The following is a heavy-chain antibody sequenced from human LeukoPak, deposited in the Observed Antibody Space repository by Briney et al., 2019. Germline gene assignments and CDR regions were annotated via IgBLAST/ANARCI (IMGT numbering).Heavy chain of an antibody. CDR2: ISGSDGTT. CDR3: AKDSAKKYDDY. Sequence: TGGSLRLSCAASGFTFSNYAMSWVRQAPGKGLEWVSGISGSDGTTYYADSVKGRFTISRDNSKNTLYLQMNGPRAEDTAVYYCAKDSAKKYDDYWGQGTLVTVSS. J-gene: IGHJ4*02. CDR1: GFTFSNYA. D-gene: IGHD2/OR15-2a*01. V-gene: IGHV3-23*01.